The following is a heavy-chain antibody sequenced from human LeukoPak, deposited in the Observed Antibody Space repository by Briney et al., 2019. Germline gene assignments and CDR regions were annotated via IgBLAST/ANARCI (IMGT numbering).Heavy chain of an antibody. Sequence: GESLKISCKGSGYRFTIYWIGWVRQMPGRGLEWIGIIYPGDSDIRYSPSFQGQVNISADKSISTAYLQWSSLKASDTAIYYCALLPGYSGYDPMDYWGQGTLVTVSS. CDR2: IYPGDSDI. J-gene: IGHJ4*02. V-gene: IGHV5-51*01. CDR3: ALLPGYSGYDPMDY. D-gene: IGHD5-12*01. CDR1: GYRFTIYW.